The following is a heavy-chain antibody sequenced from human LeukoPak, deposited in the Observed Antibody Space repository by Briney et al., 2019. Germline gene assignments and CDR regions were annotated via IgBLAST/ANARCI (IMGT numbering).Heavy chain of an antibody. CDR2: IKQDGSEK. V-gene: IGHV3-7*01. J-gene: IGHJ6*03. D-gene: IGHD6-19*01. CDR3: ARDLKEQWLGSYYYYYYMDV. Sequence: GGSLRLSCAASGFTFSSYWMSWVRQAPGKGLEWVANIKQDGSEKYYVDSVKGRFTISRDNAKNSLYLQMNSLRAEDTAVYYYARDLKEQWLGSYYYYYYMDVWGKGTTVTVSS. CDR1: GFTFSSYW.